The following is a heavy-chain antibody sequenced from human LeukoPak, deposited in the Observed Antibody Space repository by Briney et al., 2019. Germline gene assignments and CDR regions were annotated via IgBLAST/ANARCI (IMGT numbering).Heavy chain of an antibody. D-gene: IGHD3-9*01. Sequence: GGSLRLSCAASGFTFSSYAMSWVRQAPGKGLEWDSAISGSGGSTYYADSVKGRFTISRDNSKNTLYLQMNSLRAEDTAVYYCAKTHYYDILTGYYRLSPRDLYFDYWGQGTLVTVSS. CDR2: ISGSGGST. V-gene: IGHV3-23*01. J-gene: IGHJ4*02. CDR1: GFTFSSYA. CDR3: AKTHYYDILTGYYRLSPRDLYFDY.